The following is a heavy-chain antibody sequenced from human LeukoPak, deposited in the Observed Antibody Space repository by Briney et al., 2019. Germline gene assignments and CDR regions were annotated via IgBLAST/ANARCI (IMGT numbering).Heavy chain of an antibody. Sequence: PGGSLRLSCAASGFTFSTSWMSWVRQAPGKGLEWVANIKQDGSENYYVDSVKGRFIISRDNARNSLYLQMNSLRAEDTAVYYCARGPDFVYWGQGTLVTVSS. J-gene: IGHJ4*02. CDR2: IKQDGSEN. V-gene: IGHV3-7*04. CDR3: ARGPDFVY. CDR1: GFTFSTSW.